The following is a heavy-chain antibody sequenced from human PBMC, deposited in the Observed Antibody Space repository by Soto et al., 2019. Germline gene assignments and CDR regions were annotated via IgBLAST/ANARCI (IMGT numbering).Heavy chain of an antibody. J-gene: IGHJ2*01. D-gene: IGHD3-10*01. Sequence: GGSLRLSCAASGFTFSSYSMNWVRQAPGKGLEWVSYISSSSSTIYYADSVKGRFTISRDNAKNSLYLQMNSLRDEDTAVYYCAREVPLVRLLWFGEFTHWYFDLWGRGTLVTVSS. V-gene: IGHV3-48*02. CDR3: AREVPLVRLLWFGEFTHWYFDL. CDR1: GFTFSSYS. CDR2: ISSSSSTI.